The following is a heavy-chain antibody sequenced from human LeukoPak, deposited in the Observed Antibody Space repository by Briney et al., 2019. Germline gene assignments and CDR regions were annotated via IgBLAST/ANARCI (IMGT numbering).Heavy chain of an antibody. CDR2: ISGSGGST. D-gene: IGHD3-9*01. Sequence: HPGGSLRLSCAASGFTFSSYAMSWVRQAPGKGLEWVSAISGSGGSTYYADSVKGRFTISRDNSKNTLYLQMNSLRAEDTAVYYCAKFRDYDILTGYSSYFDYWGQGTLVTVSS. CDR3: AKFRDYDILTGYSSYFDY. J-gene: IGHJ4*02. CDR1: GFTFSSYA. V-gene: IGHV3-23*01.